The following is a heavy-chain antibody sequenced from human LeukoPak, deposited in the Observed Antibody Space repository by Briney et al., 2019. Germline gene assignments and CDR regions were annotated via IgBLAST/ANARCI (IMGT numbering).Heavy chain of an antibody. CDR2: IYPGDSHA. V-gene: IGHV5-51*01. CDR1: GYTFTNYW. Sequence: GESLKISCKGSGYTFTNYWIAWVRQMPGEGLEWLGIIYPGDSHARYSPSFQGQVTISADKSISTAYLQWSSLKASDTAMYYCARLASSQHLAMDVWGQGTTVTVSS. J-gene: IGHJ6*02. CDR3: ARLASSQHLAMDV.